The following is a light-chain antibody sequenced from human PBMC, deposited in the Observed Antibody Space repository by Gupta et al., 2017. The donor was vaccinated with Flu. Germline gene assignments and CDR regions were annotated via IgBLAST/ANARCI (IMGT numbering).Light chain of an antibody. CDR1: NLRSYY. CDR3: NSRDNSGNHRDVI. Sequence: SSELTQDPAVSVALGQTVRITCQGDNLRSYYASWYQQKPGQAPVVVIYGKNNRPSGIPDRFSGSSSGNTASLTITGAQAEYEADYYCNSRDNSGNHRDVIFGGGTKLTVL. V-gene: IGLV3-19*01. CDR2: GKN. J-gene: IGLJ2*01.